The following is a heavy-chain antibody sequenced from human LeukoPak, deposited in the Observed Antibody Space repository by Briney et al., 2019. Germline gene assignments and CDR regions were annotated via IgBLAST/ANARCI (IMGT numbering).Heavy chain of an antibody. D-gene: IGHD2-2*01. V-gene: IGHV3-72*01. Sequence: GGSLRLSCAASGFTFSDHFLDWVRQAPGKGLEWVGRTRNKAHNYTTSYAASVQGRFTTSRHASKKLMYLQMNSLKTEDTAVYFCVRDQGRPGDYWGQGTLVTVSS. CDR2: TRNKAHNYTT. CDR1: GFTFSDHF. J-gene: IGHJ4*02. CDR3: VRDQGRPGDY.